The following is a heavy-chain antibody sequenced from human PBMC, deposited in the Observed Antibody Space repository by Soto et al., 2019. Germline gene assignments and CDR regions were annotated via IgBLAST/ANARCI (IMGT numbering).Heavy chain of an antibody. CDR2: IYFSGSA. CDR3: ARRYGSGFDF. D-gene: IGHD3-10*01. J-gene: IGHJ4*02. Sequence: SETLSLTCTVSVGSITSYYWSWIRQPPGKGLEWIGYIYFSGSANYNPSLKSRVTIPVDTSKNQFSLKLSSVTAADTAVYYCARRYGSGFDFWGQGTLVTVSS. CDR1: VGSITSYY. V-gene: IGHV4-59*08.